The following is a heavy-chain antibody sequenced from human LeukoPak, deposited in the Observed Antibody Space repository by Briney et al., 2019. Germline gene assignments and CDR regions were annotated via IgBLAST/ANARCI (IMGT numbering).Heavy chain of an antibody. J-gene: IGHJ4*02. Sequence: ASVKVSCKASGYTFTSYDINWVRQAAGQGLEWMGWMNPNSGNAGYAQKFQDRVTMTRNTSISTAYMELSSLRSEDTAVYYCARGAWYSGAYTTLYYFDYWGQGTQVTVSS. CDR2: MNPNSGNA. D-gene: IGHD6-19*01. CDR1: GYTFTSYD. CDR3: ARGAWYSGAYTTLYYFDY. V-gene: IGHV1-8*01.